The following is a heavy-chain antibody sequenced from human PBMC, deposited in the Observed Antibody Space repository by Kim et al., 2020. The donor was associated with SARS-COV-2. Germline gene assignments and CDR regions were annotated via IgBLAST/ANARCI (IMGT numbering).Heavy chain of an antibody. J-gene: IGHJ5*02. D-gene: IGHD3-3*01. Sequence: AESVKGRFTIARDNAKNSLYLQMKSLRAEDTAVYYCAREGITICRGWFDPWGQGTLVTVSS. CDR3: AREGITICRGWFDP. V-gene: IGHV3-21*01.